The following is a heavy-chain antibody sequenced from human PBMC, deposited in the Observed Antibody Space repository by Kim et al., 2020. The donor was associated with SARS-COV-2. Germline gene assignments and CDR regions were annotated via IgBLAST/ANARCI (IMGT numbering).Heavy chain of an antibody. V-gene: IGHV4-61*02. D-gene: IGHD6-13*01. Sequence: SETLSLTCTVSGGSISSGSYYWSWIRQPAGKGLEWIGRIYTSGSTNYNPSLKSRVTISVDTSKNQFSLKLSSVTAADTAVYYCASEFIAAAKNYYYYYGMDVWGQGTTVTVSS. CDR3: ASEFIAAAKNYYYYYGMDV. CDR2: IYTSGST. CDR1: GGSISSGSYY. J-gene: IGHJ6*02.